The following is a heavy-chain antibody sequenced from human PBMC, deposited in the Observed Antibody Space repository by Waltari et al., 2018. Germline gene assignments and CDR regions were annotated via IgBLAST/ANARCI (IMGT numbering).Heavy chain of an antibody. D-gene: IGHD3-3*01. Sequence: QVQLQQWGAGLLKPSETLSLTCVVSGGSFSGYYWSWIRQPPGKGLEWIGEINQSGRTNYNPSRTSRVTISIDTSKIQFSLKLRSVTVADTAVYYCARANTIFGVIRTWYYMDVWGKGTPVTVSS. V-gene: IGHV4-34*01. CDR2: INQSGRT. CDR1: GGSFSGYY. CDR3: ARANTIFGVIRTWYYMDV. J-gene: IGHJ6*03.